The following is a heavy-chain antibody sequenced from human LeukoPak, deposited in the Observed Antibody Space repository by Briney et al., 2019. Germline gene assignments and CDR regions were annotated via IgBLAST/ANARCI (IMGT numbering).Heavy chain of an antibody. Sequence: PGGSLRLSCAASGFTFSSYWMHWVRQAPGKGLVWVSRINSDGSSTSYADSVKGRFTISRDNAKNTLYLQMNSLRAEDTAVYYCARGGPYYYDSSGPDYWGQGTLVTVSS. V-gene: IGHV3-74*01. CDR1: GFTFSSYW. CDR2: INSDGSST. CDR3: ARGGPYYYDSSGPDY. D-gene: IGHD3-22*01. J-gene: IGHJ4*02.